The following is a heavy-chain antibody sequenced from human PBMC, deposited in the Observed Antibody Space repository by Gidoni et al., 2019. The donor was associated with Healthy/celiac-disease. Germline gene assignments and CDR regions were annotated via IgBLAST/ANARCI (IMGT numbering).Heavy chain of an antibody. V-gene: IGHV3-9*01. D-gene: IGHD6-13*01. CDR1: GFTFDDYA. CDR3: AKDPFPLVRGDLNWFDP. Sequence: EVQLVESGGGLVQPGRSLRLSCAASGFTFDDYAMHWVRQAPGKGLEWVSGISWNSGSIGYADSVKGRFTISRDNAKNSLYLQMNSLRAEDTALYYCAKDPFPLVRGDLNWFDPWGQGTLVTVSS. CDR2: ISWNSGSI. J-gene: IGHJ5*02.